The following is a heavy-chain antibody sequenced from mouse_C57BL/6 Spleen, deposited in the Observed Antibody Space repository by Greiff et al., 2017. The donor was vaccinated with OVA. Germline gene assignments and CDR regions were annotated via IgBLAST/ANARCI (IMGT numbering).Heavy chain of an antibody. V-gene: IGHV2-5*01. D-gene: IGHD2-3*01. CDR3: AILYDGCYGENAMGC. J-gene: IGHJ4*01. CDR1: GFSLTSYG. Sequence: VQGVESGPGLVQPSQSLSITCTVSGFSLTSYGVHWVRQSPGKGLEWLGVIWRGGSTDYNAAFMSRLSITKDNSKSQFFCKMNSLQANDTAIYYCAILYDGCYGENAMGCWGQGTSVTVAS. CDR2: IWRGGST.